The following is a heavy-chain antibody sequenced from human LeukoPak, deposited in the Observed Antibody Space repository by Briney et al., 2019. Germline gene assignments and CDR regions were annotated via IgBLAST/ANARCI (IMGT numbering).Heavy chain of an antibody. V-gene: IGHV3-33*01. D-gene: IGHD6-19*01. Sequence: PGGSLRLSYAASGFTFSSYGMHWVRQAPGKGLEWVAVIWYDGSNKYYADSVKGRFTISRDNSKNTLYLQMNSLRAEDTAVYYCARSSGIAVAGTIDYWGQGTLVTVSS. CDR3: ARSSGIAVAGTIDY. CDR1: GFTFSSYG. J-gene: IGHJ4*02. CDR2: IWYDGSNK.